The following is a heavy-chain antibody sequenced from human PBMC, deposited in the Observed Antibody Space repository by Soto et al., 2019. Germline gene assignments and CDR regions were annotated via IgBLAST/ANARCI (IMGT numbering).Heavy chain of an antibody. CDR2: INPATGAA. Sequence: QLHLVQSGAVVTKPGASVTVSCSASGYPVTAYYMHWVRQAPGRGLEWMGGINPATGAAKYTQTFQGRVTMARDTSTTTFFRELSGLTSEDTAVFYCARGGGVGVAGSAAFDMWGQGTLVTVSS. J-gene: IGHJ3*02. V-gene: IGHV1-2*02. D-gene: IGHD3-3*01. CDR1: GYPVTAYY. CDR3: ARGGGVGVAGSAAFDM.